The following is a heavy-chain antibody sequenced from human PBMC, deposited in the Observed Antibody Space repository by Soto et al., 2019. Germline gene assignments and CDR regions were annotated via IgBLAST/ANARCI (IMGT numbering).Heavy chain of an antibody. CDR2: IIPIFGTA. Sequence: QVQLVQSGAEVKKPGSSVKVSCKASGGTFSSYAISWVRQAPGQGLEWMGGIIPIFGTANYAQKFQGRVTITADESTSTADTELSSLRSEDKAVYYCARYHGFWLRNHWYFDLWGRGTLVTVSS. CDR1: GGTFSSYA. D-gene: IGHD5-12*01. V-gene: IGHV1-69*12. J-gene: IGHJ2*01. CDR3: ARYHGFWLRNHWYFDL.